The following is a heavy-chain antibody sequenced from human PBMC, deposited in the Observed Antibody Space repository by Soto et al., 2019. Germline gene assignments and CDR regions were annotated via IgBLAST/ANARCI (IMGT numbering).Heavy chain of an antibody. CDR2: IYTGDSDT. CDR1: GYSFTSYW. Sequence: EVQLVQSGAEVKKPGESLKISCKGSGYSFTSYWIGWVRQMPGKGLEWMGIIYTGDSDTRYSPSFQGQVTISADKSISTAYLQCSSLKAADTAMYYCARVEMATIPRWYFDLWGRGTLVTVSS. CDR3: ARVEMATIPRWYFDL. D-gene: IGHD5-12*01. J-gene: IGHJ2*01. V-gene: IGHV5-51*01.